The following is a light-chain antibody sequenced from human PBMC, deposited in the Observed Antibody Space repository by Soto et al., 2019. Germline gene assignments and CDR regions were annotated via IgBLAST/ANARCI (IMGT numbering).Light chain of an antibody. Sequence: DIQMTQSPSTLSASVGDRVTITCRANQSIYSWLGWYQQKPGKAPKLLIYNASSLESGVPSRFSGSGSGTEFTLTISSLQPDDFATYYCQKYYSYPYTFGQGTKLEIK. CDR2: NAS. V-gene: IGKV1-5*03. CDR3: QKYYSYPYT. CDR1: QSIYSW. J-gene: IGKJ2*01.